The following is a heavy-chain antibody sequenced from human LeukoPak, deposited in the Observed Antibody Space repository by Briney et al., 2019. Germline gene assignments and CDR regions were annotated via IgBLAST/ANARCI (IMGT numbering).Heavy chain of an antibody. CDR1: VFRLNSYA. J-gene: IGHJ5*01. Sequence: GGALRLSCAASVFRLNSYAIHWVRQAPGKELEGVAVISYDGSNKYCAGSVKGRFTISRDNSKNTLYLQMNSLRAEDTAVYYCARAKGYSSSRRGGWFDSWGQGTLVTVSS. V-gene: IGHV3-30-3*01. CDR3: ARAKGYSSSRRGGWFDS. D-gene: IGHD6-13*01. CDR2: ISYDGSNK.